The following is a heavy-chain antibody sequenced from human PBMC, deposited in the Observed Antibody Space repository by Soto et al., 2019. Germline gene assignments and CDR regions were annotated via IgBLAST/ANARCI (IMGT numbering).Heavy chain of an antibody. CDR3: AKGGPQSLVTSDFNY. CDR1: GFTFSDYA. J-gene: IGHJ4*02. CDR2: VSHDGRNT. D-gene: IGHD6-19*01. Sequence: QVQLVESGGGVVQPGRSLRLSCAASGFTFSDYAMHWVRQAPGKGLEWVAVVSHDGRNTNYADSVKGRFTISRDSSKNTVSLEMTSLRAADTAIYYCAKGGPQSLVTSDFNYWGQRALVTVSS. V-gene: IGHV3-30*18.